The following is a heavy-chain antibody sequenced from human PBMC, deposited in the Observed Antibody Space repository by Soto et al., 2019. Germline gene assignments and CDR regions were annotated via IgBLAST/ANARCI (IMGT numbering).Heavy chain of an antibody. J-gene: IGHJ6*02. V-gene: IGHV1-3*01. CDR3: ARGASRTGTGSYYYYYMDV. CDR2: INAGNGNT. CDR1: GYTFTSYA. Sequence: ASVKVSCKASGYTFTSYAMHWVRQAPGQRLEWMGWINAGNGNTKYSQKFQDRVTITRDTSASTAYMELSSLRSEEDTAVYYCARGASRTGTGSYYYYYMDVWGQGTTVTVSS. D-gene: IGHD1-1*01.